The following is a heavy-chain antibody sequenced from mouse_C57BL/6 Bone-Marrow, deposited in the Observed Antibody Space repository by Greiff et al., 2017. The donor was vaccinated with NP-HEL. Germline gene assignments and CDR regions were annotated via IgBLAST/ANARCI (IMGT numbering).Heavy chain of an antibody. J-gene: IGHJ3*01. CDR2: ISGGGGNT. V-gene: IGHV5-9*01. CDR1: GFTFSSYT. Sequence: DVKLVESGGGLVKPGGSLKLSCAASGFTFSSYTMSWVRQTPEKRLEWVATISGGGGNTYYPDSVKGRFTISRDNAKNTLYLQMSSLRSEDTALYYCARDYYGSEGFAYWGQGTLVTVSA. CDR3: ARDYYGSEGFAY. D-gene: IGHD1-1*01.